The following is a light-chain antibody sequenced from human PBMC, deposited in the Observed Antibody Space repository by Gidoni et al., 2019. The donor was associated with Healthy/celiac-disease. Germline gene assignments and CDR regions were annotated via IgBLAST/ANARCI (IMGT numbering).Light chain of an antibody. J-gene: IGKJ4*01. V-gene: IGKV1-39*01. CDR1: QSISSY. CDR3: QQSYSTPLT. Sequence: DIQMTQSPSSLSASVGDRVTITCRASQSISSYLNWYQQKPGKAPKLLIYAESSLQSGVPSRFSGSGSGTDVTLTISSLQPEDFATYYCQQSYSTPLTFGGGTKVEIK. CDR2: AES.